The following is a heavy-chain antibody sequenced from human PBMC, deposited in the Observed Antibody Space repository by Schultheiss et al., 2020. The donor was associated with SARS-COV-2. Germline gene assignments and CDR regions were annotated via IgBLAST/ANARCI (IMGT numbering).Heavy chain of an antibody. CDR2: ISGTGGHT. J-gene: IGHJ4*02. Sequence: GGSLRLSCAASGFTFGDYAMSWFRQAPGKGLEWVSVISGTGGHTYYADSVKGRFTISRDNSKNTLYLQMNSLRAEDTAVYYCARANQGHDYIPPGDYWGQGTLVTVSS. CDR3: ARANQGHDYIPPGDY. V-gene: IGHV3-23*01. D-gene: IGHD3-16*01. CDR1: GFTFGDYA.